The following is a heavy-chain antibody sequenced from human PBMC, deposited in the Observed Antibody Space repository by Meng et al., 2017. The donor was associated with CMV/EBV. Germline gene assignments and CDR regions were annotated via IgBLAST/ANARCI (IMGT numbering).Heavy chain of an antibody. D-gene: IGHD2-15*01. CDR2: ILYDGSNK. V-gene: IGHV3-30*04. CDR1: GFTFSSYA. CDR3: ARGSDYSGSCVDS. J-gene: IGHJ4*02. Sequence: GGSLRPSCVASGFTFSSYAMHWVRPAPGKGLEWVAVILYDGSNKYYADYVKGRLTTSRDNSKNTLYLQMNSLRAEDTAVYYCARGSDYSGSCVDSWGQGTMVTVSS.